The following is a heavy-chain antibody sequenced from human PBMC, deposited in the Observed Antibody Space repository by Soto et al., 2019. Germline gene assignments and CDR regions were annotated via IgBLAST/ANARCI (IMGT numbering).Heavy chain of an antibody. CDR1: GYTFTSYG. V-gene: IGHV1-18*01. Sequence: ASVKVSCKASGYTFTSYGISWVRQAPGQRLEWMGWINAYNGNTKYSQKFQGRVTITRDTSASTAYMELSSLRSEDTAVYYCARARGGYCSSTSCYAFDIWGQGTMVTVSS. CDR2: INAYNGNT. D-gene: IGHD2-2*01. CDR3: ARARGGYCSSTSCYAFDI. J-gene: IGHJ3*02.